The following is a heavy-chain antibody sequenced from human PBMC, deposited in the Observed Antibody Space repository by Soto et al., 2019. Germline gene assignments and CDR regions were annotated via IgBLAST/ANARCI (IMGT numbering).Heavy chain of an antibody. J-gene: IGHJ4*02. Sequence: PGESLKISCQASGYSFITYWIGWVRQMPGKGLEWMGIIWPGDSDTRYSPSFQGQVTISADRSSSTAYLQWSSLKASDTAVYYCARHSGRLHLGELSLDDYWGQGTLVTVSS. CDR1: GYSFITYW. V-gene: IGHV5-51*01. CDR2: IWPGDSDT. CDR3: ARHSGRLHLGELSLDDY. D-gene: IGHD3-16*02.